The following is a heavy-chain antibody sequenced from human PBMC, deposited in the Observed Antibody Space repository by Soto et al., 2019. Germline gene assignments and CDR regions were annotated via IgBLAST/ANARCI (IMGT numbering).Heavy chain of an antibody. J-gene: IGHJ4*02. CDR3: ARVGPVTTKSDY. CDR2: VKQDGSEK. D-gene: IGHD4-17*01. CDR1: GFTFSSYW. V-gene: IGHV3-7*01. Sequence: GGYLRLSCAAFGFTFSSYWMGWVRQAPGKGLEGVANVKQDGSEKYYVDSVKGRFTISRDNTKNSLYLQMNSLRSEDTAVYYCARVGPVTTKSDYWGQGS.